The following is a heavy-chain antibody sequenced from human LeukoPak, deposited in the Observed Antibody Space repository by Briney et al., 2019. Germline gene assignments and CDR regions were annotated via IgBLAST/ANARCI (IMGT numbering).Heavy chain of an antibody. CDR1: GFTFNNAW. J-gene: IGHJ4*02. CDR3: AAAAKVGGY. CDR2: IKSKTDGGTT. D-gene: IGHD1-26*01. V-gene: IGHV3-15*01. Sequence: GGSLRLSCAASGFTFNNAWIISVRQAPGKGLEWVGRIKSKTDGGTTDYAAPVKGRFTISRDDSKNTLFLEMSSLKTEDTAVYYCAAAAKVGGYWGQGTLVTVSS.